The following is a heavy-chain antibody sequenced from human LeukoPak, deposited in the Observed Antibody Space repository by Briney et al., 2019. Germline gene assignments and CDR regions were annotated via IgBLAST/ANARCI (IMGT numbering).Heavy chain of an antibody. CDR3: TKGTIWLPFDY. V-gene: IGHV3-23*01. CDR2: ISGSGGST. J-gene: IGHJ4*02. D-gene: IGHD5-18*01. CDR1: GFTFSNYA. Sequence: GGSLRLSCAASGFTFSNYAMSWARQAPGQGLESVSAISGSGGSTYYADSVKGRFTISRDNSKNTLYLQMNSLRAEDTAVYYCTKGTIWLPFDYWGQGTLVTVSS.